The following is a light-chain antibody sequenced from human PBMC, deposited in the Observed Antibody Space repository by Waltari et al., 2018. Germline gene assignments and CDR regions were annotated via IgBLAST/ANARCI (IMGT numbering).Light chain of an antibody. CDR2: DAS. V-gene: IGKV3-11*01. CDR3: HQRSDLPRT. CDR1: QSVRSY. J-gene: IGKJ2*01. Sequence: EIVLTQSPATLSLSPGETATLSCRASQSVRSYLAWYQKKPGQAPRLLISDASNRATGIPARFSGSGSGTDFTLTISSLEPEDFAVYYCHQRSDLPRTFGQGTKVEIK.